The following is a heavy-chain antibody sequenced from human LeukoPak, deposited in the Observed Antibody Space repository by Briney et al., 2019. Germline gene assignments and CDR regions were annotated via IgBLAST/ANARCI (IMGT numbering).Heavy chain of an antibody. V-gene: IGHV1-2*02. J-gene: IGHJ4*02. CDR2: INPNSGGT. CDR3: VRSYSRAYYQLDY. D-gene: IGHD1-26*01. CDR1: GYTFTGYY. Sequence: SVKVSCKAAGYTFTGYYMYWVRQAPGQGLEWMGWINPNSGGTNYAQKFQGRVTMTRDTSISTAYMELSSLRSDDTAVYYCVRSYSRAYYQLDYWGQGTLVTVSS.